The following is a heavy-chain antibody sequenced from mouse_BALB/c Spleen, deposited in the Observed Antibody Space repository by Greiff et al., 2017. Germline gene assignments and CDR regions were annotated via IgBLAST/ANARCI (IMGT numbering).Heavy chain of an antibody. V-gene: IGHV5-17*02. J-gene: IGHJ4*01. CDR1: GFTFSSFG. Sequence: EVQVVESGGGLVQPGGSRKLSCAASGFTFSSFGMHWVRQAPEKGLEWVAYISSGSSTIYYADTVKGRFTISRDNPKNTLFLQMTSLRSEDTAMYYCARGGLRRAMDYWGQGTSVTVSS. CDR2: ISSGSSTI. D-gene: IGHD2-4*01. CDR3: ARGGLRRAMDY.